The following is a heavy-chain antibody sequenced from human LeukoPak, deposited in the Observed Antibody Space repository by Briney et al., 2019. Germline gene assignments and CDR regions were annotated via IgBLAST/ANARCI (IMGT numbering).Heavy chain of an antibody. J-gene: IGHJ4*02. CDR2: MNPNSGNT. V-gene: IGHV1-8*02. CDR1: GYTFTGYY. Sequence: ASVKVSCKASGYTFTGYYMHWVRQAPGQGLEWMGWMNPNSGNTGYAQKLQGRVTMTRNTSISTAYMELSRLRSEDTAVYYCARGSLTIFGVVIIDNPFDYWGQGTLVTVSS. D-gene: IGHD3-3*01. CDR3: ARGSLTIFGVVIIDNPFDY.